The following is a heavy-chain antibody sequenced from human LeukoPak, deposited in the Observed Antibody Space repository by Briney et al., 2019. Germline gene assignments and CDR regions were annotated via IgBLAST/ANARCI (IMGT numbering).Heavy chain of an antibody. CDR3: ARSHYYDSSGIFSYYYGLDV. J-gene: IGHJ6*02. D-gene: IGHD3-22*01. V-gene: IGHV3-74*01. CDR2: VNSDGSST. CDR1: GFTFSSYL. Sequence: PGGSLRLSCAASGFTFSSYLMHWVRQVPGKGLVWVSRVNSDGSSTRHADSVKGRFTISRDNAKNTLYLQMNSLRSEDTAVYYCARSHYYDSSGIFSYYYGLDVWGQGTTVTVSS.